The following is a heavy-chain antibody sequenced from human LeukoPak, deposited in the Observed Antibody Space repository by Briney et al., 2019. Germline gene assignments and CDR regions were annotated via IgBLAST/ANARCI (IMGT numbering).Heavy chain of an antibody. Sequence: SETLSLTCTVSGGSISSGDYYWSWIRQPPGKGLEWIGYIYYSGSTYYNPSLKSRVTISVDTSKNQFSLKLSSVTAAATAVYYCARGSPDYGDSFSFDYWGQGTLVTVSS. CDR3: ARGSPDYGDSFSFDY. V-gene: IGHV4-30-4*01. CDR1: GGSISSGDYY. D-gene: IGHD4-17*01. CDR2: IYYSGST. J-gene: IGHJ4*02.